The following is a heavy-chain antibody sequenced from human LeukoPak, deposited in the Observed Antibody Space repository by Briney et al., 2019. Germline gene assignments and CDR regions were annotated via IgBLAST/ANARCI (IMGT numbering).Heavy chain of an antibody. J-gene: IGHJ4*02. CDR1: GFTFRNYA. D-gene: IGHD2-21*01. Sequence: PGGSLRLSCVASGFTFRNYAMSWVRQAPGKGLESVSTISSSASDTHYADSVKGRFTISRDNSKNTLYLHMDSLRADDTAVYYCAKDGEDWGQGTLVTVSS. CDR2: ISSSASDT. V-gene: IGHV3-23*01. CDR3: AKDGED.